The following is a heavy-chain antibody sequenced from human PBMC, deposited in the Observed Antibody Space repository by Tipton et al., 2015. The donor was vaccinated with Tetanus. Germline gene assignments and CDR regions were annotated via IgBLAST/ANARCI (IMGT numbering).Heavy chain of an antibody. CDR2: ISGDADST. V-gene: IGHV3-23*01. CDR1: GFTFSNYG. D-gene: IGHD6-13*01. J-gene: IGHJ4*02. CDR3: ARNLVFRLGSIAAGGLDS. Sequence: SLRLSCAASGFTFSNYGMSWVRQAPGKGLEWVSGISGDADSTYYADSVKGRFTISRDNSKNTVYLQMYSLRADDTAVYYCARNLVFRLGSIAAGGLDSWGQGTLVSVSS.